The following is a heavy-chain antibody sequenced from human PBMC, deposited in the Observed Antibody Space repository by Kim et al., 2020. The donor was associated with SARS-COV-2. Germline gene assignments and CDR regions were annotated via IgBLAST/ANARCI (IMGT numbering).Heavy chain of an antibody. CDR1: GFTFSSYA. CDR2: IWYDGSNK. Sequence: GGSLRLSCAASGFTFSSYAMHWVRQAPGKGLEWVAVIWYDGSNKYYADSVKGRFTISRDNSKNTLYLQMNSLRAEDTAVYYCAKIELTEDFDYWGQGTLVTVSS. V-gene: IGHV3-33*06. CDR3: AKIELTEDFDY. J-gene: IGHJ4*02. D-gene: IGHD7-27*01.